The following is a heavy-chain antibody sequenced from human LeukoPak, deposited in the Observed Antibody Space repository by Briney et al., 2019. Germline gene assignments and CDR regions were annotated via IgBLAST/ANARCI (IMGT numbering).Heavy chain of an antibody. CDR2: ISGSGGST. V-gene: IGHV3-23*01. Sequence: PGGSLRLSCAASGFTFSSYAMSWFRQAPGKGLEWVSAISGSGGSTYYADSVKGRFTISRDNSKNTLYLQMNSLRAEDTAVYYCAKVSGPIVVVPAARYPDYWGQGTLVTVSS. D-gene: IGHD2-2*01. CDR1: GFTFSSYA. CDR3: AKVSGPIVVVPAARYPDY. J-gene: IGHJ4*02.